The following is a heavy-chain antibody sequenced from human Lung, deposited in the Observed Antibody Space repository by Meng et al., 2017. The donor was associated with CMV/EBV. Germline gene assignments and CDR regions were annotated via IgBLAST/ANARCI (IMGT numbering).Heavy chain of an antibody. Sequence: SETLSLXCTVAGGSVSSGSYYWSWIRQPPGKGLEWIGYIYYSGSTNYNPSLKSRVTISIDTSKNQFSLKLSSVTAADTAMYYCARGNSGHSFYYYGLDVWGQGTTVTFSS. D-gene: IGHD5-12*01. J-gene: IGHJ6*01. V-gene: IGHV4-61*01. CDR2: IYYSGST. CDR3: ARGNSGHSFYYYGLDV. CDR1: GGSVSSGSYY.